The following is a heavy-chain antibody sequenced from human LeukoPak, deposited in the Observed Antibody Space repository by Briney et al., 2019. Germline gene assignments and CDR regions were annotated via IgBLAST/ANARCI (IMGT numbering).Heavy chain of an antibody. V-gene: IGHV1-18*01. CDR1: GYTFTSYG. Sequence: ASVKVSCKASGYTFTSYGISWVRQAPGQGREWMGWISAYNGNTNYAQKLQGRVTMTTDTSTSTAYMELRSLRSDDTAVYYCARVSVPAAIFYYYYYMDVWGKGTTVTVSS. D-gene: IGHD2-2*02. CDR3: ARVSVPAAIFYYYYYMDV. CDR2: ISAYNGNT. J-gene: IGHJ6*03.